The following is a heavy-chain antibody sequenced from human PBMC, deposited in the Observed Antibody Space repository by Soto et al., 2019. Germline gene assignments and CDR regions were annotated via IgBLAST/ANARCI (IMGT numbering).Heavy chain of an antibody. CDR2: IFSSGST. CDR3: ARVGYCSSTPCWPIGYFEY. Sequence: QVQLQESGPGLVKPSETLSLTCTVSGDSISSFYWTWIRQPPGKGLEWVGYIFSSGSTNYNPSLKSRVTFSVDPSENQFSLKLTSVTAADTAVYYCARVGYCSSTPCWPIGYFEYWGQGTLVTVSS. J-gene: IGHJ4*02. D-gene: IGHD2-2*01. CDR1: GDSISSFY. V-gene: IGHV4-59*01.